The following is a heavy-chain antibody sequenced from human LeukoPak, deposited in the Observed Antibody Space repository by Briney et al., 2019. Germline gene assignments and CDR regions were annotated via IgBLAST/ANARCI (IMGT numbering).Heavy chain of an antibody. D-gene: IGHD6-13*01. CDR1: GFTFDDYA. CDR3: AKDISIAAAGTCVDY. V-gene: IGHV3-43D*03. CDR2: ISRDGGSA. J-gene: IGHJ4*02. Sequence: GRSLRLSCAASGFTFDDYAMHWVRQAPGKGLEWVSLISRDGGSAYYADSVKGRFTISRDNSKNSLYLQMNSLRAEDTALYYCAKDISIAAAGTCVDYWGQGTLVTVSS.